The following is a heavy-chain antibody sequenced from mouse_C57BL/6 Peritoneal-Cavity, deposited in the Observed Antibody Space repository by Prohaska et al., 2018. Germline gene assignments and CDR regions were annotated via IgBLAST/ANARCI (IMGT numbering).Heavy chain of an antibody. V-gene: IGHV1-82*01. Sequence: KISCKASGYAFSSSWMNWVKQRPGKGLEWIGRIYPGDGDTNYNGKFKGKATLTADKSSSTAYMQLSSLTSDDSAVYLCARGGIGDGYYWYFDGWGTRTTVTVSS. D-gene: IGHD2-3*01. CDR2: IYPGDGDT. CDR1: GYAFSSSW. J-gene: IGHJ1*03. CDR3: ARGGIGDGYYWYFDG.